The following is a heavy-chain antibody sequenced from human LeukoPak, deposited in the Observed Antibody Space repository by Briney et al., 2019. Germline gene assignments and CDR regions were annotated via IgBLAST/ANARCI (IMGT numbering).Heavy chain of an antibody. CDR1: GFTFSGSA. CDR3: AGGSGWYSPDY. D-gene: IGHD6-19*01. J-gene: IGHJ4*02. V-gene: IGHV3-73*01. Sequence: GGSLRLSCAASGFTFSGSAMHWVRQASGKGLEWVGLIRSISNSYATAYAASVKGRFTISRDDSKNTAYLQMNSLKTEDTAVYYCAGGSGWYSPDYWGQGALVTVSS. CDR2: IRSISNSYAT.